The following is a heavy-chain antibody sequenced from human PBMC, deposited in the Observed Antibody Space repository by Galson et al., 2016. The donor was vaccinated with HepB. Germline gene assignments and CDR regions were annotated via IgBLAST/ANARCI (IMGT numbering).Heavy chain of an antibody. D-gene: IGHD4-23*01. CDR2: ITSSSNYI. Sequence: SLRLSCAASGFTFNSYNMNWVRQAPGKGLEWVSSITSSSNYIYYADSVRGRFTISRDNAKNSLHLQMNSLRAEDTAVYYCTRAYVGKARRGTYWYFDRWGRGTLVTVSS. CDR1: GFTFNSYN. V-gene: IGHV3-21*01. J-gene: IGHJ2*01. CDR3: TRAYVGKARRGTYWYFDR.